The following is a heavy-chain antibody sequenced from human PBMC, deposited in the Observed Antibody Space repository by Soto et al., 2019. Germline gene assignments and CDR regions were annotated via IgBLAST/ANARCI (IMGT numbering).Heavy chain of an antibody. CDR1: GDSVSSNSAA. V-gene: IGHV6-1*01. J-gene: IGHJ6*02. Sequence: SQTLSLTCAISGDSVSSNSAAWNWIRQSPSRGLEWLGRTYYRSKWYNDYAVSVKSRITINPDTSKNQFSLQLNSVTPEDTAVYYCARAYCSSTSCKASEYYYYGMDVWGQGTTVTVSS. CDR3: ARAYCSSTSCKASEYYYYGMDV. CDR2: TYYRSKWYN. D-gene: IGHD2-2*01.